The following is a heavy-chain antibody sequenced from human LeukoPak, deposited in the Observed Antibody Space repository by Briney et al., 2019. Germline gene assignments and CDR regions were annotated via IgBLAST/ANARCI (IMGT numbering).Heavy chain of an antibody. CDR1: GFTFSSYG. CDR2: IWYDGSNK. V-gene: IGHV3-33*01. CDR3: ARNYYDSSGYYYHDY. D-gene: IGHD3-22*01. Sequence: GRSLRLSCAASGFTFSSYGMHWVRQAPGKGLEWVAVIWYDGSNKYYADSVKGRFTISRDNSKNTLYLQMNSLRAEGTAVYYCARNYYDSSGYYYHDYWGQGTLVTVSS. J-gene: IGHJ4*02.